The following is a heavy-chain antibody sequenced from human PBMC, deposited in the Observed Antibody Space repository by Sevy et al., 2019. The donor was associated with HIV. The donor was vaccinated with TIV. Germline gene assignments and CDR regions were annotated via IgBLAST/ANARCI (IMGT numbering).Heavy chain of an antibody. CDR1: GFSFSDAW. CDR3: TTEGAD. V-gene: IGHV3-15*01. Sequence: GGSLRLSCAASGFSFSDAWLSWVRPVPGKGLEWVGRVRSKGDGGTAEYAAPVKGRFTIARDDSKNTMYVQMNNLKNEDTGIYYCTTEGADWGQGTLVTVSS. J-gene: IGHJ1*01. CDR2: VRSKGDGGTA.